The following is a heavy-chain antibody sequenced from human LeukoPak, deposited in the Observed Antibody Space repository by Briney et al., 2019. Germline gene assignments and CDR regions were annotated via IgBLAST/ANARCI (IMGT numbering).Heavy chain of an antibody. J-gene: IGHJ4*02. Sequence: ASVKVSCKASGYTFTSYYMHWVRQAPGQGLEWMGIINPSGGSTSYAQKLQGRVTMTTDTSTSTAYMELRSLRSDDTAVYYCARVWQQLFDYWGQGTLVTVSS. D-gene: IGHD6-13*01. CDR3: ARVWQQLFDY. V-gene: IGHV1-46*01. CDR1: GYTFTSYY. CDR2: INPSGGST.